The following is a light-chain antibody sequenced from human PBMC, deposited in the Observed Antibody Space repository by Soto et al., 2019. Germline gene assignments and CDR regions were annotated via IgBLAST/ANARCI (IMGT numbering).Light chain of an antibody. V-gene: IGKV3-11*01. CDR2: DAS. Sequence: EIVLTQSPATLSLSPGESATLSCRASQSVSSYLAWYQQKPGQAPRLLIYDASNRATGIPARFSGSGSGTDFTLTISSLEPEDFAVYYCQQRSNWPPLGPGTKVDIK. J-gene: IGKJ3*01. CDR1: QSVSSY. CDR3: QQRSNWPP.